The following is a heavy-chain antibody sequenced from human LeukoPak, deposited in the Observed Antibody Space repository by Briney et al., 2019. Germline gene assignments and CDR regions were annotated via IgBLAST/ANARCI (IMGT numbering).Heavy chain of an antibody. V-gene: IGHV1-2*02. J-gene: IGHJ4*02. CDR1: GYTFTDYY. CDR2: INPSSGGT. Sequence: ASVKVSCKASGYTFTDYYIHWVRQAPGQGLEWMGWINPSSGGTDYAQKFQGRVTMTRDTSISTAYMDPSRLRYDDTAVYYCALIGAIDYWAQGTLVTVSS. CDR3: ALIGAIDY.